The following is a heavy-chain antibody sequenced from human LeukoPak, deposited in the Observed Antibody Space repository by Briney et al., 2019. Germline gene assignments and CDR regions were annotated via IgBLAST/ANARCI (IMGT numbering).Heavy chain of an antibody. V-gene: IGHV4-59*01. CDR3: ARAEGVAVADWFDP. CDR1: GGSISSYY. J-gene: IGHJ5*02. CDR2: IYYSGST. Sequence: SETLSLTCTVSGGSISSYYWSWIRQPPGKGLEWIGYIYYSGSTNYNPSLKSRVTISVDTSKNQFSPKLSSVTAADTAVYYCARAEGVAVADWFDPWGQGTLVTVSS. D-gene: IGHD6-19*01.